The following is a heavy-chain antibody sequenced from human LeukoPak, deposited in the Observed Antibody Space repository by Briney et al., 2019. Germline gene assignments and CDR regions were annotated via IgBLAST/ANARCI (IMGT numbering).Heavy chain of an antibody. CDR3: ATTNRPYYYDSSGYYH. CDR1: GFTFSSYA. Sequence: QPGGSLRLSCAASGFTFSSYAMHWVRQAPGKGLEWVAVISYDGSNKYYADSVKGRFTISRDNSKNTLYLQMNSLRAEDTAVYYCATTNRPYYYDSSGYYHWGQGTLVTVSS. CDR2: ISYDGSNK. V-gene: IGHV3-30-3*01. J-gene: IGHJ5*02. D-gene: IGHD3-22*01.